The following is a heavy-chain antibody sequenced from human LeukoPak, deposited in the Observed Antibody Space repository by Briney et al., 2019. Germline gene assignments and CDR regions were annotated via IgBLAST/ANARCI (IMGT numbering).Heavy chain of an antibody. V-gene: IGHV3-53*01. CDR1: GFTVSSSY. D-gene: IGHD3-16*01. CDR3: AREDQYDYVWGSPRYYFDY. J-gene: IGHJ4*02. CDR2: FYSGGKT. Sequence: GGSLRLSCAASGFTVSSSYMSWVRQAPGKGLEWVSVFYSGGKTYYTDSVKGRFTISRDNSKNTLYLQMNSLRAEDTAVYYCAREDQYDYVWGSPRYYFDYWGQGTLVTVSS.